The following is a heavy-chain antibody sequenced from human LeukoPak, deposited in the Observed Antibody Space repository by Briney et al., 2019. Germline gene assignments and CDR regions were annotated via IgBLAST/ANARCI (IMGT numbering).Heavy chain of an antibody. D-gene: IGHD6-13*01. Sequence: PSETLSLTCTVSGGSISSYYWSWIRQPPGQGLEWIGYIYYSGSTNYNPSLKSRVTISVDTSKNQFSLKLSSVTAADTAVYYCARVARPYSTNTVRFDPWGQGTLVTVSS. CDR2: IYYSGST. V-gene: IGHV4-59*01. J-gene: IGHJ5*02. CDR3: ARVARPYSTNTVRFDP. CDR1: GGSISSYY.